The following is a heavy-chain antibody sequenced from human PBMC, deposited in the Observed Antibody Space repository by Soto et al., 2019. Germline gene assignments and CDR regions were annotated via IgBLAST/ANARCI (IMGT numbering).Heavy chain of an antibody. J-gene: IGHJ4*02. Sequence: GASVKVSCKASVYTYTGYHMHWLRQAPGQGLEWMGGIIPIFGTADYAQKFQGRLTITADESTSTAYMELSSLRSEGTAVYYCAREGFSGSYYPNWGQGTLVTVSS. CDR2: IIPIFGTA. CDR1: VYTYTGYH. CDR3: AREGFSGSYYPN. V-gene: IGHV1-69*13. D-gene: IGHD1-26*01.